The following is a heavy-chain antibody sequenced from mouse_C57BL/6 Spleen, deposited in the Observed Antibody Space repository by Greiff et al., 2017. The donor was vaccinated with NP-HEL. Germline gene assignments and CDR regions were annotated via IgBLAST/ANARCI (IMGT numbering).Heavy chain of an antibody. Sequence: EVKLQESGGGLVKPGGSLKLSCAASGFTFSSYAMSWVRQTPEKRLEWVATISDGGSYTYYPDNVKGRFTISRDNAKNNLYLQMSHLKSEDTAMYYCARGEEDGYFDYWGQGTTLTVSS. CDR3: ARGEEDGYFDY. CDR2: ISDGGSYT. D-gene: IGHD2-3*01. CDR1: GFTFSSYA. V-gene: IGHV5-4*03. J-gene: IGHJ2*01.